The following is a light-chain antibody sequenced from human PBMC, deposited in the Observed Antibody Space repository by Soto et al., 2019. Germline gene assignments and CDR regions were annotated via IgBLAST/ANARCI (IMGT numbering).Light chain of an antibody. CDR3: QHYHNWPPWT. CDR2: GAS. CDR1: QSISIN. J-gene: IGKJ1*01. Sequence: EIVMTQSPATLSVSPGERATLSCRASQSISINLAWYQQKPGQAPRLLIYGASTRPTGIPARFSGSGSGTEFTLTISSLQSEDFAVYYCQHYHNWPPWTFGQGTKVEIK. V-gene: IGKV3-15*01.